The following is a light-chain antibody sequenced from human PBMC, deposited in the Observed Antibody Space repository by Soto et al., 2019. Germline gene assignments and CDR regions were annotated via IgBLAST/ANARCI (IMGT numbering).Light chain of an antibody. J-gene: IGKJ3*01. CDR1: QGLSNY. CDR2: AAS. Sequence: DIQMTQSPSSLSASVGDRVTITCRASQGLSNYLAWYQQKPGKVPKLLIYAASTLQSGVASRFSGSGSGTDFTLTIISLQPADVATDSCQKSDSAPFTFGPGTKVDI. CDR3: QKSDSAPFT. V-gene: IGKV1-27*01.